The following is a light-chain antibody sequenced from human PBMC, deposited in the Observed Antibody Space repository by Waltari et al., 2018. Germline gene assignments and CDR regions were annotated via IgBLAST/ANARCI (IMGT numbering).Light chain of an antibody. CDR2: WAS. J-gene: IGKJ2*01. CDR1: QSVLSRSNSKNY. CDR3: QQCYTFPFT. Sequence: DIELTQSPDSLAASLGEGATITCKSSQSVLSRSNSKNYFGWYQQKPGQHPKLLITWASTRECGVPSRFSGSGSGTDFTLTISSLQAEDVAVYFCQQCYTFPFTFGQGTKLEIK. V-gene: IGKV4-1*01.